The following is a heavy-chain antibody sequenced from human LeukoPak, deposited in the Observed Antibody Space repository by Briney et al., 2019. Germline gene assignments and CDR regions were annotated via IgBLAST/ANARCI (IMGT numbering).Heavy chain of an antibody. CDR2: ISSSSSYI. D-gene: IGHD3-16*02. J-gene: IGHJ4*02. V-gene: IGHV3-21*05. Sequence: GGSLRLSCAASGFTFSSYEMNWVRQAPGKGLEWVSYISSSSSYIYYADSVKGRSTIPRDNAKNSLYLQMNSLRAEDTAVYYCARRAFGGVIGNFDYWGQGTLVTVSS. CDR1: GFTFSSYE. CDR3: ARRAFGGVIGNFDY.